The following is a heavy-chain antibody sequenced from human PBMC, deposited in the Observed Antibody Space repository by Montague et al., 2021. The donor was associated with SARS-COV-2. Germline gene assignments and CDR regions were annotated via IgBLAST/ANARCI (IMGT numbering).Heavy chain of an antibody. CDR1: GFTFSSYA. V-gene: IGHV3-30*04. Sequence: SQRLSCAASGFTFSSYAMHWVRQAPGKGLEWVAVISYDGSNKYYADSVKGRFTISRDNSKNTLYLQMNSLRAEDTAVYYCARDLAVVAATPFDYWGQGTLVTVSS. D-gene: IGHD2-15*01. J-gene: IGHJ4*02. CDR2: ISYDGSNK. CDR3: ARDLAVVAATPFDY.